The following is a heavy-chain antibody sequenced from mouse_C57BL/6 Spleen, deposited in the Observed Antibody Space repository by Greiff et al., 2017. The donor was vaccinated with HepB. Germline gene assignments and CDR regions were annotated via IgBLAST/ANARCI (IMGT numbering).Heavy chain of an antibody. CDR1: GFTFSDYG. J-gene: IGHJ3*01. D-gene: IGHD2-4*01. V-gene: IGHV5-17*01. Sequence: EVQRVESGGGLVKPGGSLKLSCAASGFTFSDYGMHWVRQAPEKGLEWVAYISSGSSTIYYADTVKGRFTISRDNAKNTLFLQMTSLRSEDTAMYYCARQYYDYDGTWFAYWGQGTLVTVSA. CDR2: ISSGSSTI. CDR3: ARQYYDYDGTWFAY.